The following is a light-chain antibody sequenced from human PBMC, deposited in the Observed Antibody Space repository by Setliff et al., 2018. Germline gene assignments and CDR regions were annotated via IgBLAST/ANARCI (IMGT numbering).Light chain of an antibody. V-gene: IGLV2-14*03. CDR2: DVS. CDR1: RSDVGGYNY. Sequence: QSALTQPPSASGSPGQSVTISCTGTRSDVGGYNYVSWYQQHPGKAPKLVIYDVSKRPSGVSYRFSGSKSGNTASLTISGLQAGDEADYFCTSYASGSTYVVFGGGTK. CDR3: TSYASGSTYVV. J-gene: IGLJ2*01.